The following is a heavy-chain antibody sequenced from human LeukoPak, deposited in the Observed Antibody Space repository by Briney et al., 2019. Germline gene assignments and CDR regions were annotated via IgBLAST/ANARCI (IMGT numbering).Heavy chain of an antibody. CDR3: AREYDGSYGHFDY. CDR1: GGSFSGYY. Sequence: PSETLSLTCAVYGGSFSGYYWSWIRQPPGKGLEWIGYIYYSGSTYYNPSLKSRVTISVDTSKNQFSLKLSSVTAADAAVYYCAREYDGSYGHFDYWGQGTLVTVSS. V-gene: IGHV4-34*09. CDR2: IYYSGST. J-gene: IGHJ4*02. D-gene: IGHD5-18*01.